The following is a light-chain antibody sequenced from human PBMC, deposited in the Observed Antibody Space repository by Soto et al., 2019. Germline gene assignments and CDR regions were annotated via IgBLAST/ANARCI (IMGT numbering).Light chain of an antibody. CDR1: QTISDF. V-gene: IGKV1-39*01. J-gene: IGKJ4*01. Sequence: IHLSQSPSTLSASFGDRATLICRASQTISDFLNWYQLKPGKAPKLLIYAASSLQSGVPSRFSGSGSGTDFTLTINRLEPEDFAMYYCQQYGSSPLTFGGGSKVDI. CDR2: AAS. CDR3: QQYGSSPLT.